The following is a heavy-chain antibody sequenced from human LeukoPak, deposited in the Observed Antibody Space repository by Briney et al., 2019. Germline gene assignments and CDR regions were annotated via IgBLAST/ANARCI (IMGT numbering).Heavy chain of an antibody. CDR3: AKDRGSGSYYQGIDY. J-gene: IGHJ4*01. CDR2: IRSKANSYAT. V-gene: IGHV3-73*01. D-gene: IGHD3-10*01. CDR1: GFTFSGSA. Sequence: GSLRLSCAASGFTFSGSAMHWVRQASGKWLEWVGRIRSKANSYATTYAESVKGRFTISRDNSKNTLYLQMNSLRAEDTAVYYCAKDRGSGSYYQGIDYWGQEPWSPSPQ.